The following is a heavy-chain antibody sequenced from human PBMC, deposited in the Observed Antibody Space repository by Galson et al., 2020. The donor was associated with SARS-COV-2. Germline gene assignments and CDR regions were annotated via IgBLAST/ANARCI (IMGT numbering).Heavy chain of an antibody. D-gene: IGHD7-27*01. V-gene: IGHV3-7*04. CDR2: IKPDGSDK. CDR1: GFTFRSHW. J-gene: IGHJ4*02. CDR3: ARGHWGRDY. Sequence: LSLTCVGSGFTFRSHWMSWVRQAPGKGLEWVADIKPDGSDKYYVDSVKGRFTIARDNAKNSLYLQMNSLGAEDTAVYYCARGHWGRDYWGQGTLVTVSS.